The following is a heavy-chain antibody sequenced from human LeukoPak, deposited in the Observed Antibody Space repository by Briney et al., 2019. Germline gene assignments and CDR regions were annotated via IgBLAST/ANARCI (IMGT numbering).Heavy chain of an antibody. CDR3: ARHGYCYGLSFDH. CDR2: IYVGDSDI. J-gene: IGHJ4*02. D-gene: IGHD5-18*01. CDR1: GYSFSSYY. Sequence: GESLKISCKASGYSFSSYYIDWVRQMPGKGLEWMGVIYVGDSDIRYSPSFQGQVTISADKSISTAYLQWSSLKASDTAIYYCARHGYCYGLSFDHWGQGTLVTVSS. V-gene: IGHV5-51*01.